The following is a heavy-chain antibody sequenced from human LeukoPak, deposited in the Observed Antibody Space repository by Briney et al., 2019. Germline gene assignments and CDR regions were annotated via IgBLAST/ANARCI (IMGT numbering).Heavy chain of an antibody. Sequence: PGGSLRLSCAASGFTFSSYSMNWVRQAPGKGLEWVSSISSSSSYIYYADSVKGRFTISRDNAKNSLYLQMNSLRAEDTAVYYCARDAAYCSSTSCYFRAGSYYYMDVWGKGTTVTVSS. D-gene: IGHD2-2*01. CDR2: ISSSSSYI. CDR3: ARDAAYCSSTSCYFRAGSYYYMDV. V-gene: IGHV3-21*01. CDR1: GFTFSSYS. J-gene: IGHJ6*03.